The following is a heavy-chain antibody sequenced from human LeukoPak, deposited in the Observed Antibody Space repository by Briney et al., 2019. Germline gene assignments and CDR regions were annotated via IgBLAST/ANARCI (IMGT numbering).Heavy chain of an antibody. CDR2: MNPNSGNT. CDR1: GYTFTSYD. J-gene: IGHJ6*02. V-gene: IGHV1-8*01. Sequence: ASVKVSCKASGYTFTSYDINWVRQATGQGLEWMGWMNPNSGNTGYAQKFQGRVTMTRNTSISTAYMELSSLRSEDTAVYYCARGAKGYYYSGMDVWGQGTTVTVSS. CDR3: ARGAKGYYYSGMDV.